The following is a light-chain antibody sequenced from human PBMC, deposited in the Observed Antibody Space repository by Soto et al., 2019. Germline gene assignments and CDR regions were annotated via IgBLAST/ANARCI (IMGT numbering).Light chain of an antibody. J-gene: IGKJ5*01. Sequence: EIVLTQSPATLSLSPGERATLSCRASQSVSSYLAWYQQKPGQAPRLLIYDASNRATGIPARFSGSGSGTDFTLTISSLEPEDFAVYYCQKSSKSITLGQGTRLEIK. CDR1: QSVSSY. CDR2: DAS. V-gene: IGKV3-11*01. CDR3: QKSSKSIT.